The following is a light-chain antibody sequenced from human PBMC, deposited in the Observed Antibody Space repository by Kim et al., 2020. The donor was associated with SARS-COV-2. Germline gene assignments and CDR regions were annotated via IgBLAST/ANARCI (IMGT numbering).Light chain of an antibody. CDR2: QNN. J-gene: IGLJ3*02. V-gene: IGLV3-1*01. CDR1: FRLGSEF. CDR3: QAWDGTTAV. Sequence: PGQQGSITCSGHFRLGSEFGCWYKQKPGQSPALVIYQNNKRPSGTPGRVSGSLSGNTATLTIGGTQGLDEADYFCQAWDGTTAVFGGGTKLTVL.